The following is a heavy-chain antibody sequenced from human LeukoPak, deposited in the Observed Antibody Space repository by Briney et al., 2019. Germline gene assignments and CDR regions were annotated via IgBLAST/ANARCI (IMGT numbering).Heavy chain of an antibody. Sequence: GGSLRLSCAASGFTFSSYAMSWVRQAPGKGLEWVSGISLDGATTYYAGSVEGRFTISRDNSKNTLYLQMNSLRAEDTAVYYCAKDLRISGYGSFDPWGQGTLVTVSS. CDR1: GFTFSSYA. J-gene: IGHJ5*02. CDR3: AKDLRISGYGSFDP. V-gene: IGHV3-23*01. CDR2: ISLDGATT. D-gene: IGHD5-12*01.